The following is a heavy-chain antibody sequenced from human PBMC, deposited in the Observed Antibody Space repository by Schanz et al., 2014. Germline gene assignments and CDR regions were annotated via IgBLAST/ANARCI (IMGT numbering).Heavy chain of an antibody. D-gene: IGHD3-10*01. J-gene: IGHJ3*02. CDR3: AKGRFGELSAFDI. CDR2: ISGSGGST. CDR1: GFTFSSYA. V-gene: IGHV3-23*01. Sequence: EVQLLESGGGLVQPGGSLRLSCAASGFTFSSYAMSWVRQAPGKGLEWVTAISGSGGSTYYADSVKGRFTISRDNSKNTLYLPMNSLRAEDTSVYYCAKGRFGELSAFDIWGQGTMVTVSS.